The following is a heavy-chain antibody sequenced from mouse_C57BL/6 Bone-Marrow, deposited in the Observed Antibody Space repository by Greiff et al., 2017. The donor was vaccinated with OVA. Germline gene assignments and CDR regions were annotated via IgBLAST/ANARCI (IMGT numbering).Heavy chain of an antibody. CDR3: ARCGITTVIVDD. J-gene: IGHJ2*01. CDR1: GFTFTDYY. CDR2: IRNKANGYTT. Sequence: EVQLVESGGGLVQPGGSLSLSCAASGFTFTDYYMSWVRQPPGKALEWLGFIRNKANGYTTESSASVKGRFTISRDNSQSILYLQMNALRAEDSATYYCARCGITTVIVDDWGQGTTLTVSS. V-gene: IGHV7-3*01. D-gene: IGHD1-1*01.